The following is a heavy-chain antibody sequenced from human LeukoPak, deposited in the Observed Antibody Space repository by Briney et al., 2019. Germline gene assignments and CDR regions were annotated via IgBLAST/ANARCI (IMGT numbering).Heavy chain of an antibody. CDR1: GFTFNSST. V-gene: IGHV3-30*04. CDR2: ISYDGSNK. J-gene: IGHJ4*02. CDR3: AKDLKLRRFGKWLRLPDY. Sequence: GGSLRLSCAASGFTFNSSTIHWVRQAPGKGLEWVAVISYDGSNKYYADSVKGRFTISRDNSKSTLFLLMNSQRAEDTAVYYCAKDLKLRRFGKWLRLPDYWGQGTLVTVSS. D-gene: IGHD5-12*01.